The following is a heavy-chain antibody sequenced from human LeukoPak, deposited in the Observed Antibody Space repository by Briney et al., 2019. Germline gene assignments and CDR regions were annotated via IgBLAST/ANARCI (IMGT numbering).Heavy chain of an antibody. V-gene: IGHV4-61*02. CDR1: GGSISSGSYY. CDR3: ARNVAMVAANWFDP. CDR2: IYTSGST. J-gene: IGHJ5*02. D-gene: IGHD2-15*01. Sequence: SETLSLTCTVSGGSISSGSYYWSWIRQPAGTGLEWIGRIYTSGSTNYNPSLKSRVTISVDTSKNQFSLKLSSVTAADTAVYYCARNVAMVAANWFDPWGQGTLVTVSS.